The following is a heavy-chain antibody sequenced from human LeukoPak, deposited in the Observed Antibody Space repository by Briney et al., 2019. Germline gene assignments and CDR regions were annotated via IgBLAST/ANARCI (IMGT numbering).Heavy chain of an antibody. D-gene: IGHD2-2*02. CDR1: GVSITSDY. V-gene: IGHV4-59*01. J-gene: IGHJ6*04. Sequence: SETLSLTCSVSGVSITSDYWSWIRQPPGKGLEWIGYSYYSGSTNYNPSLKSRVTISVVTSKNQFSLRLRSVTAADTAVYYCARGHCSSTSCYNSPLDVWGKGTTVTISS. CDR3: ARGHCSSTSCYNSPLDV. CDR2: SYYSGST.